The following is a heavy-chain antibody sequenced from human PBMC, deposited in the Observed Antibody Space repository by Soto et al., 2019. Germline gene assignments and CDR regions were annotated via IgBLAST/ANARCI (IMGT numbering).Heavy chain of an antibody. CDR2: IYYSGST. D-gene: IGHD6-13*01. CDR3: AGPSRSIAVARGMDV. V-gene: IGHV4-39*01. J-gene: IGHJ6*02. CDR1: GGSISSSSYY. Sequence: SETLSLTCTVSGGSISSSSYYWGWIRQPPGKGLEWIGSIYYSGSTYYNPSLKSRVTISVDTSKNQFSLKLSSVTAADTAVYYCAGPSRSIAVARGMDVWGQGTTVTVSS.